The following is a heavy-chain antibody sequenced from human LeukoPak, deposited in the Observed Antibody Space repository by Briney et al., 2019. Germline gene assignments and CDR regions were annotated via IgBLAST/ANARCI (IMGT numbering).Heavy chain of an antibody. CDR2: IYYSGST. D-gene: IGHD3-10*01. J-gene: IGHJ5*02. V-gene: IGHV4-59*01. Sequence: SETLSLTCTVSGGSINNYYWSWIRQPPGKGLEWIVYIYYSGSTNYNPSLKSRVTISVDTSKNQFSLKLSSVTAADTAMYYCARERSMVRGMSWFDPWGQGTLVTVSS. CDR3: ARERSMVRGMSWFDP. CDR1: GGSINNYY.